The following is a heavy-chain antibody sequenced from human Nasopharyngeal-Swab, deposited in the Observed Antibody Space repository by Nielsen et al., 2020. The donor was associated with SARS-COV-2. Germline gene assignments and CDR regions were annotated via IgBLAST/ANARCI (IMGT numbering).Heavy chain of an antibody. CDR3: ARDSRIAAAGIRYYYGMDV. D-gene: IGHD6-13*01. Sequence: ASVTVSCKASGYTFTSYGISCVRQAPGQGLEWMGWISAYNGNTNYAQKLQGRVTMTTDTSTSTAYMELRSLRSDDTAVYYCARDSRIAAAGIRYYYGMDVWGQGTTVTVSS. V-gene: IGHV1-18*01. J-gene: IGHJ6*02. CDR2: ISAYNGNT. CDR1: GYTFTSYG.